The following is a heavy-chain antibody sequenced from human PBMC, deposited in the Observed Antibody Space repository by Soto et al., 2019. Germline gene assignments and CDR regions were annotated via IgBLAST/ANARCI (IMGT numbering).Heavy chain of an antibody. J-gene: IGHJ4*02. D-gene: IGHD1-1*01. CDR1: GGTFKNYL. V-gene: IGHV1-69*01. CDR3: ARDLEFRDGNISHFDY. CDR2: VFPIFGTT. Sequence: QVQLVQSGAEVKKPGSSVKVSCKASGGTFKNYLFSWVRQAPGQGLEWMGGVFPIFGTTNYAQRFQGRVTNTAGATTSTVYMELSGLTSEDTAVYFCARDLEFRDGNISHFDYWGQGTLVTVSS.